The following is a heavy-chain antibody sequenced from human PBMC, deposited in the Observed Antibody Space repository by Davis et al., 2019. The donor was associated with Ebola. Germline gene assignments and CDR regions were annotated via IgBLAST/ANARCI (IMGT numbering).Heavy chain of an antibody. Sequence: GGSLRLSCAASGFTVSSNYMSWVRQAPGKGLEWVANIKQDGSEKYYVDSVKGRFTISRDNAKNTLYLQMNSLGAEDKAVYYCVRGITLDLWGQGTTVIVSS. CDR2: IKQDGSEK. D-gene: IGHD1-14*01. CDR1: GFTVSSNY. V-gene: IGHV3-7*04. CDR3: VRGITLDL. J-gene: IGHJ3*01.